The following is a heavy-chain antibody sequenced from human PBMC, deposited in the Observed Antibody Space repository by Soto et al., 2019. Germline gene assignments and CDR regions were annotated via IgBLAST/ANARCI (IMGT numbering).Heavy chain of an antibody. Sequence: QVQLVESGGGVVQPGRSLRLSCAASGFTFSSYGMHWVRQAPGKGLEWVAVISCDGSNKYYADSVKGRFTISRDNSKNTLYMQINSLRAKDLSLYYCCVRPVPASLIAHFYYWGQGTLVTASS. CDR1: GFTFSSYG. V-gene: IGHV3-30*03. D-gene: IGHD2-2*01. CDR2: ISCDGSNK. CDR3: CVRPVPASLIAHFYY. J-gene: IGHJ4*02.